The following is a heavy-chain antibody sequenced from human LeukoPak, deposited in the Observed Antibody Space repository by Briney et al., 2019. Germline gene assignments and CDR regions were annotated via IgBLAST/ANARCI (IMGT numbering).Heavy chain of an antibody. CDR1: GYTFTSYY. CDR3: ARDDYVWGSYRQIDY. Sequence: ASVKVSCKASGYTFTSYYMHWVRQAPGQGLEWMGIINPSGGSTSYAQKFQGRVTMTRDMSTSTVYMELRSLRSDDTAVYYCARDDYVWGSYRQIDYWGQGTLVTVSS. D-gene: IGHD3-16*02. V-gene: IGHV1-46*01. J-gene: IGHJ4*02. CDR2: INPSGGST.